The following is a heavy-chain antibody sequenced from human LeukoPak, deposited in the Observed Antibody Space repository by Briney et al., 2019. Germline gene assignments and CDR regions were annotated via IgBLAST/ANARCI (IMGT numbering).Heavy chain of an antibody. D-gene: IGHD4-11*01. CDR1: GFTFGSYA. CDR2: IYSGGST. CDR3: ARIYN. V-gene: IGHV3-66*01. Sequence: GGSLRLSCAASGFTFGSYAMSWVRQAPGKGLEWVSLIYSGGSTYYADSVRGRFTISRDSSKNTLYLQMNSLRVEDTAVYYCARIYNWGQGTLVTVSS. J-gene: IGHJ4*02.